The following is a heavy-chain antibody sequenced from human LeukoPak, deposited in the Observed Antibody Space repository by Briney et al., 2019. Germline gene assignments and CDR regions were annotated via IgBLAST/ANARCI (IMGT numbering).Heavy chain of an antibody. J-gene: IGHJ1*01. CDR3: AREGDGDYGIEYFQH. Sequence: PGGSLRLSCAASGFTFSSYWMSWVRQAPGKGLEWVANIKGEGSEKYYVDSVKGRFTISRDNAKNSLYLQMNSLRDEDTAVYYCAREGDGDYGIEYFQHWGQGTLVTVS. V-gene: IGHV3-7*01. D-gene: IGHD4-17*01. CDR1: GFTFSSYW. CDR2: IKGEGSEK.